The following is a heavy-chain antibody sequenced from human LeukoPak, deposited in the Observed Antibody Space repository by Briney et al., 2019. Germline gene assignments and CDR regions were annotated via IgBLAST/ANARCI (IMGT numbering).Heavy chain of an antibody. Sequence: GGSLRLSCAASGFTFSDYYMSWIRQAPGKGLEWVSYISSSGSTIYYADSVKGRFTISRDNAKNSLYLQMNSLRAEDTAVYYCARNKRDLDYYDSSGYYYSWYFDLWGRGTLVTVS. CDR2: ISSSGSTI. D-gene: IGHD3-22*01. CDR1: GFTFSDYY. V-gene: IGHV3-11*01. CDR3: ARNKRDLDYYDSSGYYYSWYFDL. J-gene: IGHJ2*01.